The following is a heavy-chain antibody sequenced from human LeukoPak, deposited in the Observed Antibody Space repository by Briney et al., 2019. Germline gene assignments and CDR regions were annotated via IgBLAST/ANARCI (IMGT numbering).Heavy chain of an antibody. CDR3: ARGLHPRLTGYFDY. CDR1: GFTVSSYY. CDR2: IYSGGST. Sequence: PGGSLRLSCVASGFTVSSYYVSWVRQAPGKGLEWVSVIYSGGSTYYADSVEGRFTVSRDNSKNTLYLEMRSLRAEDTAVYYCARGLHPRLTGYFDYWGQGTLVTVSS. D-gene: IGHD3-16*01. J-gene: IGHJ4*02. V-gene: IGHV3-53*01.